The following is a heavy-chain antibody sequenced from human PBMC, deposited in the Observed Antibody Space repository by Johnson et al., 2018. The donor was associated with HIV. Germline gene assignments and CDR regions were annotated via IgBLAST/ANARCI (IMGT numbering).Heavy chain of an antibody. CDR3: AREEGNYILTRGDALDI. V-gene: IGHV3-11*04. D-gene: IGHD3-9*01. CDR2: ISSSGRTI. Sequence: QVQLVESGGGLVRPGGSLRLSCAASGFTFSDYYMTWIRQAPGKGLECVSYISSSGRTIYYADSVKGRFTISRDNAKNSLYLQMNSLSAEDTAVYYCAREEGNYILTRGDALDIWGQGTMVTVSS. J-gene: IGHJ3*02. CDR1: GFTFSDYY.